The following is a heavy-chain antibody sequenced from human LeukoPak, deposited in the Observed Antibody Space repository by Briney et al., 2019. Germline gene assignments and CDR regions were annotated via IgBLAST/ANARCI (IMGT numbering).Heavy chain of an antibody. CDR2: IKQDGSEK. J-gene: IGHJ6*02. CDR3: ARVNAYCSGGSCYSYYYYGVDV. CDR1: GFTFSSYW. D-gene: IGHD2-15*01. Sequence: GGSLRLSCAASGFTFSSYWMSWVRQAPGKGLEWVANIKQDGSEKYYVDSVKGRFTISRDNAKNSLYLQMNSLRAEDTAVYYCARVNAYCSGGSCYSYYYYGVDVWGQGTTVTVS. V-gene: IGHV3-7*01.